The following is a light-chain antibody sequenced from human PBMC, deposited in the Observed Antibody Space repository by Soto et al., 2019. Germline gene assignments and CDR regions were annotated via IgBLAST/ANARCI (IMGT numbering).Light chain of an antibody. V-gene: IGKV3-20*01. CDR1: QSVSRSS. CDR3: QQNGSFPWT. CDR2: GAS. J-gene: IGKJ1*01. Sequence: DIGLTQSPGTLSLSPGERATLSCRASQSVSRSSLAWYQQRPGQAPRLLIYGASSRATGIPDRFSGSGSGTDFTLTISRLEPEDFAVYYCQQNGSFPWTFGQGTKVDIK.